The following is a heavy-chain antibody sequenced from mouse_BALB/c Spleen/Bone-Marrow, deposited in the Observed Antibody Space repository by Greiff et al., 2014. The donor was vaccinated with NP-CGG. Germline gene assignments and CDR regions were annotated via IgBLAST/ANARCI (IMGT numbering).Heavy chain of an antibody. Sequence: VQLVESGPGLVAPSQSLSITCTISGFSLTSYGVHWVRQPPGKGLEWLVVIWSDGSTTYNSALKSRLSISKDNSKSQVFLKMNSLQTDDTAMYYCARHYGSSLYAMGYWGQGTSVTVSS. CDR1: GFSLTSYG. CDR3: ARHYGSSLYAMGY. J-gene: IGHJ4*01. D-gene: IGHD1-1*01. CDR2: IWSDGST. V-gene: IGHV2-6-1*01.